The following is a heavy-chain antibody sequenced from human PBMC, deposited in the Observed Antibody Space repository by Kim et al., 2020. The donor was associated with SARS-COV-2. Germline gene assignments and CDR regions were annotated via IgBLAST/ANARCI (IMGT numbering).Heavy chain of an antibody. V-gene: IGHV3-30*01. D-gene: IGHD3-10*01. Sequence: YADSVKGRVTISKDNSKNTLYLQMNSRRAEDTAVYYCARGNGMVRGVTEYWGQGTLVTVSS. J-gene: IGHJ4*02. CDR3: ARGNGMVRGVTEY.